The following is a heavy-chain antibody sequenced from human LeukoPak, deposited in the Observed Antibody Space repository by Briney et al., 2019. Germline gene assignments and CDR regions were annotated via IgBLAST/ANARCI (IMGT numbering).Heavy chain of an antibody. CDR3: AQDGTGLGIVATLDY. J-gene: IGHJ4*02. CDR1: GFTFSSYA. Sequence: GGSLRLSCAASGFTFSSYAMSWVRQAPGKGLEWVSAISGSGGSTYYADSVKGRFTISRDNSKNTLYLQMKSLRAEDTAVYYCAQDGTGLGIVATLDYWGQGTLVTVSS. CDR2: ISGSGGST. V-gene: IGHV3-23*01. D-gene: IGHD5-12*01.